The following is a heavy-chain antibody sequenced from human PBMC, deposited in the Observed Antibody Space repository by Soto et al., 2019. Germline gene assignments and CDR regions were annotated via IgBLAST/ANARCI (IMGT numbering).Heavy chain of an antibody. D-gene: IGHD3-10*01. Sequence: QVQLVQSGAEVKKPGASVKVSCKASGYTFTSYGISWVRQAPGQGLEWMGWISAYNGNTNYAQKPKGRVTMTTDTLTHTGXMELRSLRSDDTAVYYCARGMVRGELHYFYYGMDVWGQGTTVTVSS. CDR2: ISAYNGNT. V-gene: IGHV1-18*01. CDR3: ARGMVRGELHYFYYGMDV. CDR1: GYTFTSYG. J-gene: IGHJ6*02.